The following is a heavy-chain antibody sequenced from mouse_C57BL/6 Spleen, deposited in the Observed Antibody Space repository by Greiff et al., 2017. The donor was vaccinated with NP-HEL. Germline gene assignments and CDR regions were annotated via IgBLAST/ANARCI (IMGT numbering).Heavy chain of an antibody. J-gene: IGHJ4*01. CDR2: IWSDGST. CDR3: ARHDDYVYAMDY. V-gene: IGHV2-6-1*01. D-gene: IGHD2-4*01. Sequence: VQLQQSGPGLVAPSQSLSITCTVSGFSLTSYGVHWVRQPPGKGLEWLVVIWSDGSTNYNSALKSRLSISKDNSKSQVFLKMNSLQTDDTAMYYCARHDDYVYAMDYWGEGTSVTVSS. CDR1: GFSLTSYG.